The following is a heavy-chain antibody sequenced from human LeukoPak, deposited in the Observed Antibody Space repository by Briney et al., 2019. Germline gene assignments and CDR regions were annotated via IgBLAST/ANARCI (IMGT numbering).Heavy chain of an antibody. J-gene: IGHJ4*02. D-gene: IGHD6-13*01. CDR2: INHSGST. V-gene: IGHV4-34*01. CDR1: GGSFSGYY. CDR3: ARGYSSSWQLPLGFDY. Sequence: PSETLSLTCAVYGGSFSGYYWSWIRQPPGKGLEWIGEINHSGSTNYNPSLKSRVTISVDTSKNQFSLKLSSVTVADTAVYYCARGYSSSWQLPLGFDYWGQGTLVTVSS.